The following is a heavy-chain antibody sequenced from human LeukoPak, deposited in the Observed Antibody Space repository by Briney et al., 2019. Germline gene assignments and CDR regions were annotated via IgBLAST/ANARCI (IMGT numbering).Heavy chain of an antibody. J-gene: IGHJ4*02. CDR3: AGQRGEDYDFWSGPKSYFDY. CDR1: GGSFSGYY. V-gene: IGHV4-59*01. Sequence: SETLSLTCAVYGGSFSGYYWSWIRQPPGKGLEWIGYIYYSGSTNYNPSLKSRVTISVDTSKNQFSLKLSSVTAADTAVYYCAGQRGEDYDFWSGPKSYFDYWGQGTLVTVSS. D-gene: IGHD3-3*01. CDR2: IYYSGST.